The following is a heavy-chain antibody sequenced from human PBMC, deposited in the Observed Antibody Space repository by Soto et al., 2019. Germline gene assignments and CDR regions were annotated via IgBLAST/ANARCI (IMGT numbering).Heavy chain of an antibody. V-gene: IGHV3-73*01. Sequence: PGGSLRLSCAASGFTFSGSAMHWVRQASGKGLEWVGRIRSKANSYATAYAASVKGRFTISRDDSKNTAYLQMSSLRSEDTAVYYCAAARYDIELYYFDYWGQGTLVTVSS. CDR2: IRSKANSYAT. D-gene: IGHD3-9*01. J-gene: IGHJ4*02. CDR3: AAARYDIELYYFDY. CDR1: GFTFSGSA.